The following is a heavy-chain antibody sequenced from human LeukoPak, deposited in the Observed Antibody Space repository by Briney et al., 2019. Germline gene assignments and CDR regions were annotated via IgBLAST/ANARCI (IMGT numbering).Heavy chain of an antibody. CDR2: IYYSGGT. CDR3: ARHPNQPSSTRGTLFDP. Sequence: PSETLSLTCTVSGGSISSTTYYWGWIRQPPGKRLEWIGSIYYSGGTNYNPSLTTRVTISVDTSKNQFSLNLTFVTAADTAVYYCARHPNQPSSTRGTLFDPWGQGTLVTVSS. J-gene: IGHJ5*02. V-gene: IGHV4-39*01. CDR1: GGSISSTTYY. D-gene: IGHD2-2*01.